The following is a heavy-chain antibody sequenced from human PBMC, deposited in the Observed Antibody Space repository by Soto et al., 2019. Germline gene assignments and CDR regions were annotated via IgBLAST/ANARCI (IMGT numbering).Heavy chain of an antibody. Sequence: QVQLVESGGGVVQPGRSLRLSCAASGFTFSSYGMHWVRQAPGKGLEWVAVIWYDGSNKYYADSVKGRFTISRDNSKNTLYRQMNSLRAEDTAVYYCARAAAGTWYPWFDPWGQGTLVTVSS. D-gene: IGHD6-13*01. CDR2: IWYDGSNK. CDR3: ARAAAGTWYPWFDP. V-gene: IGHV3-33*01. J-gene: IGHJ5*02. CDR1: GFTFSSYG.